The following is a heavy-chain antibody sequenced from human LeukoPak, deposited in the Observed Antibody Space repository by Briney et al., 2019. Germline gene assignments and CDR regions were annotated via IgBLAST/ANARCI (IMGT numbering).Heavy chain of an antibody. D-gene: IGHD2-2*01. V-gene: IGHV3-23*01. CDR1: GFTFSNHA. Sequence: GGSLRLSCAASGFTFSNHAMSWVRQAPGKGLEWVSGISGIGGSTYYADSVKGRFTISRDNSKNTLYLQMSSLRAEDTAVYYCAKGPTSYCSSASCYVDYWGQGTLVTVSS. CDR3: AKGPTSYCSSASCYVDY. CDR2: ISGIGGST. J-gene: IGHJ4*02.